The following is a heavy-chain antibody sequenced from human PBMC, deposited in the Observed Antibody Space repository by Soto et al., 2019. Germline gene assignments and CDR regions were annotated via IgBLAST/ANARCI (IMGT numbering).Heavy chain of an antibody. J-gene: IGHJ4*02. D-gene: IGHD5-12*01. CDR3: TTAHPRGPDY. V-gene: IGHV3-15*01. Sequence: GGSLRLSCAASGLSFSNAWMNWVRQAPGKGLEWVGQIRSKTDGGTIFYPAPVKDRFIISRDDSRNTLYLQMNSLKAEDTAVYYCTTAHPRGPDYWGQGTLVTVSS. CDR1: GLSFSNAW. CDR2: IRSKTDGGTI.